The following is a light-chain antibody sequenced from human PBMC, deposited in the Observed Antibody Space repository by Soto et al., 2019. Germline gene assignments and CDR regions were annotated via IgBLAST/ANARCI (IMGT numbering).Light chain of an antibody. CDR1: SSDIGDYNY. V-gene: IGLV2-14*01. J-gene: IGLJ1*01. CDR2: DVS. Sequence: QSGLTQPASVSGSPGQSITISCVGTSSDIGDYNYVSWYQQHPGKVPKVIIYDVSNRPSGVSYRFSGTKSGNTASLTVSGLQAEDEADYYCCSYTRSGTLIFATGTKVAVL. CDR3: CSYTRSGTLI.